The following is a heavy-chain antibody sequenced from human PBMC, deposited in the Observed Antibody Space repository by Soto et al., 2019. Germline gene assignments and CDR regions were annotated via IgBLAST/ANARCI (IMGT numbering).Heavy chain of an antibody. CDR3: ARVGCSGGSCYSGDNWFDP. J-gene: IGHJ5*02. V-gene: IGHV4-38-2*01. CDR2: IYHSGST. CDR1: GYSISSGYY. D-gene: IGHD2-15*01. Sequence: ETLSLTCAVSGYSISSGYYWGWIRQPPGKGLEWIGSIYHSGSTYYNPSLKSRVTISVDTSKNQFSLKLSSVTAADTAVYYCARVGCSGGSCYSGDNWFDPWGQGTLVTVSS.